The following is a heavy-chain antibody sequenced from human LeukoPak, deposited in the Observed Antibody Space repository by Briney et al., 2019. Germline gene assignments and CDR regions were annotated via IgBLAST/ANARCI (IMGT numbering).Heavy chain of an antibody. CDR2: ISSNGGTT. V-gene: IGHV3-64*01. CDR1: GFNFNNYA. CDR3: ARGSDYDILTGYVH. Sequence: GGSLRLSCAASGFNFNNYAMHWVRQAPGKGLEFVSAISSNGGTTYYANSVKGSFTISRDNSKNTLFLQMGSLRPEDMAVYYCARGSDYDILTGYVHWGQGALVTVS. J-gene: IGHJ4*02. D-gene: IGHD3-9*01.